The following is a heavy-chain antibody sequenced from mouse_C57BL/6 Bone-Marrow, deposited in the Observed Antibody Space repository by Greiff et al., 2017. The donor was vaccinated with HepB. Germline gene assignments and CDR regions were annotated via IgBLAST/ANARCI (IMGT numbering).Heavy chain of an antibody. CDR2: IYPGDGDT. CDR1: GYAFSSSW. J-gene: IGHJ2*01. D-gene: IGHD1-1*01. V-gene: IGHV1-82*01. Sequence: VQLVESGPELVKPGASVKISCKASGYAFSSSWMNWVKQRPGKGLEWIGRIYPGDGDTNYNGKFKGKATLTADKSSSTAYMQLSSLTSEDSAVYFCARRDYYGSSYGFDYWGQGTTLTVSS. CDR3: ARRDYYGSSYGFDY.